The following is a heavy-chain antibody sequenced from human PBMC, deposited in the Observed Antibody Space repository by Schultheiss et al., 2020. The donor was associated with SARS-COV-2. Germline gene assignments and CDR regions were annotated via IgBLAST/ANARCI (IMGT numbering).Heavy chain of an antibody. V-gene: IGHV4-59*01. CDR1: GGSISSYY. CDR3: ARVYSSGWYDWYFDL. CDR2: IYYSGST. D-gene: IGHD6-19*01. Sequence: SETLSLTCTVSGGSISSYYWGWIRQPPGKGLEWIGYIYYSGSTYYNPSLKSRVTISVDTSKNQFSLKLSSVTAADTAVYYCARVYSSGWYDWYFDLWGRGTLVTVSS. J-gene: IGHJ2*01.